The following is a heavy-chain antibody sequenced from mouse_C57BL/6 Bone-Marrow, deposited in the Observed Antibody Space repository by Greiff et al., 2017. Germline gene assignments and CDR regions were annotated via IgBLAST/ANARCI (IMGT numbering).Heavy chain of an antibody. J-gene: IGHJ2*01. CDR1: GYTFTDYY. V-gene: IGHV1-26*01. CDR3: ARGKITTVDYFDY. Sequence: EVQLQQSGPELVKPGASVKISCKASGYTFTDYYMNWVKQSHGKSLEWIGDINPNNGGTSYNQKFKGKATLTVDKSSSTAYMGLRSLTSEDSAVYYCARGKITTVDYFDYWGQGTTLTVSS. CDR2: INPNNGGT. D-gene: IGHD1-1*01.